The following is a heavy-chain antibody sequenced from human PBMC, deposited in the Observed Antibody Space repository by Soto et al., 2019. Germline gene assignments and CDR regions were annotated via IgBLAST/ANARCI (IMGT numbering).Heavy chain of an antibody. D-gene: IGHD2-2*02. J-gene: IGHJ5*02. CDR1: GDSVSSNSAA. V-gene: IGHV6-1*01. CDR3: ARADIVVVPAAIGFWFDP. CDR2: TYYRSKWYN. Sequence: PSQTLSLTCAISGDSVSSNSAAWNWIRQSPSRGLEWLGRTYYRSKWYNDYAVSVKSRITINPDTSKNQFSLQLNSVTPEDTAVYYCARADIVVVPAAIGFWFDPWGQGTLVTVYS.